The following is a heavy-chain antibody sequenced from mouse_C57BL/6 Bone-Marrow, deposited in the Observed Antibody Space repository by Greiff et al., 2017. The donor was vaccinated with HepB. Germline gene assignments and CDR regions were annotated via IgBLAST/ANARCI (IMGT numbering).Heavy chain of an antibody. J-gene: IGHJ2*01. CDR1: GYTFTSYG. D-gene: IGHD1-1*01. CDR3: ARAYATGTYFDY. Sequence: QVQLQQSGAELARPGASVKLSCKASGYTFTSYGISWVKQRTGQGLEWIGEIYPRSGNTYYNEKLKGKATLTADKSSSTAYMELRSLTSEDSAVYFCARAYATGTYFDYWGQGTTLTVSS. V-gene: IGHV1-81*01. CDR2: IYPRSGNT.